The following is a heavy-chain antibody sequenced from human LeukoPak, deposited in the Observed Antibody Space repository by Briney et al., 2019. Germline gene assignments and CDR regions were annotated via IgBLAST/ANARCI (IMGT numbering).Heavy chain of an antibody. D-gene: IGHD1-26*01. CDR1: GFTFSSYA. J-gene: IGHJ5*02. CDR3: ARDLVGATAS. V-gene: IGHV3-23*01. Sequence: TGGSLRLSCAASGFTFSSYAMSWVRQAPGKGLEWVSGISGSGDRTHDADSVKGRFTISRDNSKNSLYLQMNSLRDEDTAVYYCARDLVGATASWGQGTLVTVSS. CDR2: ISGSGDRT.